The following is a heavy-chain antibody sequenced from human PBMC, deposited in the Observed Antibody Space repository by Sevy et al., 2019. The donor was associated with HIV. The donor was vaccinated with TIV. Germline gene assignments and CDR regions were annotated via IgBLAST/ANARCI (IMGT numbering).Heavy chain of an antibody. J-gene: IGHJ4*02. V-gene: IGHV5-51*01. CDR2: IYPGDSDT. CDR3: ASGQTHYDSSGSPIDY. Sequence: GESLKISCKGSGYSFTSYWIGWVRQMPGKGLEWMGIIYPGDSDTRYSPSFRGQVTISADKSISTAYLQWSSLKASDTAMYYCASGQTHYDSSGSPIDYWGQGTLVTVSS. CDR1: GYSFTSYW. D-gene: IGHD3-22*01.